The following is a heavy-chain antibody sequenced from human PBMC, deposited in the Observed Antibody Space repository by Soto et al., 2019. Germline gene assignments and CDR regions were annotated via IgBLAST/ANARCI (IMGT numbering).Heavy chain of an antibody. Sequence: EVQLVETGGGLIQPGGSLRLSCAASGFTVSSNYMSWVRQAPGKGLEWVSAISGSAANTYYADSLKGRFTISRDNSKNTLYMQMNSLRAEDTAVYYCAKDFELNGDYGWNYWGQGTLVTVSS. J-gene: IGHJ4*02. CDR2: ISGSAANT. CDR3: AKDFELNGDYGWNY. CDR1: GFTVSSNY. V-gene: IGHV3-23*04. D-gene: IGHD4-17*01.